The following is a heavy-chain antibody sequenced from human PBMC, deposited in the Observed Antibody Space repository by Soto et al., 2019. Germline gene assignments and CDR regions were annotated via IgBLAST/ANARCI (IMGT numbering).Heavy chain of an antibody. CDR1: GGSISSGGYY. Sequence: SETLSLTCTVSGGSISSGGYYWSWIRQHPGKGLEWIGYIYYSGSTYYNPSLKSRVTISVDTSKNQFSLKLSSVTAADTAVYYCARGAFMVRGIGWFDPWGQGTLVTAPQ. CDR3: ARGAFMVRGIGWFDP. CDR2: IYYSGST. V-gene: IGHV4-31*03. J-gene: IGHJ5*02. D-gene: IGHD3-10*01.